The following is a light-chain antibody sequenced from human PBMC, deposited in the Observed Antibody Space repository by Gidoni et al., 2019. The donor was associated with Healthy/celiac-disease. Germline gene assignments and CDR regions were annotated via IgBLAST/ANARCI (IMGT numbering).Light chain of an antibody. CDR3: QSYDSSLSGFVV. V-gene: IGLV1-40*01. CDR2: GNS. CDR1: SSNIGAGYD. J-gene: IGLJ2*01. Sequence: QSVLTQPPSVSGAPGQRVTISCTGSSSNIGAGYDVHWYQQLPGTAPKLLSYGNSNRPSGVPERVAGSKSGTSASLASTGLQAEDEADYYCQSYDSSLSGFVVFGGGTKLTVL.